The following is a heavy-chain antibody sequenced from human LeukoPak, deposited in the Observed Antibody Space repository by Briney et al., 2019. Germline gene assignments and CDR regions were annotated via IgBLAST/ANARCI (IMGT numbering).Heavy chain of an antibody. D-gene: IGHD6-19*01. V-gene: IGHV4-61*05. J-gene: IGHJ4*02. CDR2: IYYSGST. CDR3: ARSPEIAVAEGFDY. Sequence: PSETLSLTCTVSGGSISSSSYYWGWIRQPPGKGLEWIGYIYYSGSTNYNPSLKSRVTISVDMSKNQFSLKLSSVTAADTAVYYCARSPEIAVAEGFDYWGQGTLVTVSS. CDR1: GGSISSSSYY.